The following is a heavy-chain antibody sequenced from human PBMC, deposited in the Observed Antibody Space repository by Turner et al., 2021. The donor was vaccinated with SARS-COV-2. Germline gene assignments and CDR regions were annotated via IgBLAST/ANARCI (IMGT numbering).Heavy chain of an antibody. Sequence: QVQLVQSGAEVKQPGSSVNVSGKACGGTFSSYPISWVRQAPGQGLEWLGGIIPIFGTANYAEKIQGRVTITADESTSRAYMELSSLRSEDTAVYFCMTTVTSSYYYYYGMDVWGQGTTVTVSS. J-gene: IGHJ6*02. D-gene: IGHD4-4*01. CDR3: MTTVTSSYYYYYGMDV. CDR1: GGTFSSYP. V-gene: IGHV1-69*01. CDR2: IIPIFGTA.